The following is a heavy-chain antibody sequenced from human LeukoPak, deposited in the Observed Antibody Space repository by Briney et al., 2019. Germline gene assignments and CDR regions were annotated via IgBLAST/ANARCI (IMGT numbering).Heavy chain of an antibody. Sequence: ASVKVSCKASGYTFTGYYMHWVRQAPGQGLEWMGWINPNSGGTNYAQKFQGRVTMTRDTSISTAYMELSRLRSEDTAVYYCARASPYDYVWGSGRYFDYWGQGTLVTVSS. D-gene: IGHD3-16*01. CDR1: GYTFTGYY. CDR2: INPNSGGT. J-gene: IGHJ4*02. CDR3: ARASPYDYVWGSGRYFDY. V-gene: IGHV1-2*02.